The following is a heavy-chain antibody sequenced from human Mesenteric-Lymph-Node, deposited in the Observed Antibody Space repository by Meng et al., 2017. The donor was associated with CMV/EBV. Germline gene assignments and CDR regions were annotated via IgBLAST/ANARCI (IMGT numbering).Heavy chain of an antibody. Sequence: TCAGYGGSFSDYCWTWIRQPPGQGLEWIGEIHPHGSTHYNPSLNSRVTMSVDMSKSQFSLKMTAVTAADAAVYYCARGTDAYKVGNLWGQGTLVTVSS. D-gene: IGHD5-24*01. CDR3: ARGTDAYKVGNL. CDR2: IHPHGST. V-gene: IGHV4-34*01. CDR1: GGSFSDYC. J-gene: IGHJ5*02.